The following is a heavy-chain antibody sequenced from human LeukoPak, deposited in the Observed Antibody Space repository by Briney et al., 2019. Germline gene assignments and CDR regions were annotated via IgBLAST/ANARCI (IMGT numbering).Heavy chain of an antibody. J-gene: IGHJ4*02. V-gene: IGHV1-2*06. D-gene: IGHD2-21*02. CDR1: GYTFTGYY. CDR3: ARVAVVVTADY. Sequence: ASVKVSCKASGYTFTGYYIHWVRQAPGQGLEWMGRINPNSGGTNYAQKFQGRVTMTRDTSISTAYMEVSRLRSDDTAVYYCARVAVVVTADYWGQGTLVTVPS. CDR2: INPNSGGT.